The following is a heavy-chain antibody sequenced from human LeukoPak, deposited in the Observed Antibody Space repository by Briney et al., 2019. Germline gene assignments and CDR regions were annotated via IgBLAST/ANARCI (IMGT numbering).Heavy chain of an antibody. J-gene: IGHJ6*03. CDR2: IWYDGSDK. V-gene: IGHV3-33*01. Sequence: PGGSLRLSCAASGLTFSSHGMHWVRQAPGKGLEWVALIWYDGSDKYYADSVRGRFTITRDNAKNMLYLQMNSLGVEDTAVYYCTRLDYYYYYMDVWGKGTTVTVSS. CDR1: GLTFSSHG. CDR3: TRLDYYYYYMDV. D-gene: IGHD6-6*01.